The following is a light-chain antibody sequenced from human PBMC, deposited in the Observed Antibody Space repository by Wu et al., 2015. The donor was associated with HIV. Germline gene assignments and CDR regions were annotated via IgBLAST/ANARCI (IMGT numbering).Light chain of an antibody. Sequence: DIQLTQSPSFLSTSVGDRVTITCRASEDISSYLAWFRQKPGKAPKLLIYTADTLQSGVPSRFSGSGSGTEFTLTISSLQPEDFASYYGQQLNSYPLTFGGGTKVEIK. CDR1: EDISSY. V-gene: IGKV1-9*01. J-gene: IGKJ4*01. CDR2: TAD. CDR3: QQLNSYPLT.